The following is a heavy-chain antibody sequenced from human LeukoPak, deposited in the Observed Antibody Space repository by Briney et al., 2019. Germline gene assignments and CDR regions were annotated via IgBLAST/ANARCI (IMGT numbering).Heavy chain of an antibody. Sequence: SETLSLTCAVYGGSFSGYYWIWIRQPPGKGLEWIGEINHSGSTNYNPSLKSRVTISVDTSKNQFSLKLSSVTAADTAVYYCANFRKYTYGPYYFDYWGQGTLVTVSS. J-gene: IGHJ4*02. V-gene: IGHV4-34*01. CDR3: ANFRKYTYGPYYFDY. CDR1: GGSFSGYY. D-gene: IGHD1-14*01. CDR2: INHSGST.